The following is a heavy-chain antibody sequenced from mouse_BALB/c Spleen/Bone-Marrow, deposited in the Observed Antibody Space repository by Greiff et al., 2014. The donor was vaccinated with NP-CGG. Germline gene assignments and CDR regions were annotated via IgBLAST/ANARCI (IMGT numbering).Heavy chain of an antibody. J-gene: IGHJ3*01. V-gene: IGHV2-9*02. CDR1: GFSLTSYG. CDR3: ARGGYGYDGTFAY. Sequence: VKVEESGPGLVAPSQSLSITCTVSGFSLTSYGVHWIRQPPGKGLEWLGVIWAGGSANYKSAPMSRLSISKDNSKSQVFLKMNRLQTDDTAMYYCARGGYGYDGTFAYWGQGTLVTVSA. CDR2: IWAGGSA. D-gene: IGHD2-2*01.